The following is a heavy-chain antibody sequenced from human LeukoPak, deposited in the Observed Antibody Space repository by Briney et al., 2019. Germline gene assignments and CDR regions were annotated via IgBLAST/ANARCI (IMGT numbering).Heavy chain of an antibody. J-gene: IGHJ5*02. Sequence: HTGGSLRLSCAASGFTFSSYEMNWVRQAPGKGLEWISYISSAGTTKIYADSVKGRFTISRDNAKNSLYLQMNSLGAEDTAVYYCARDYWFDPWGHGTLVTVSS. CDR1: GFTFSSYE. V-gene: IGHV3-48*03. CDR2: ISSAGTTK. CDR3: ARDYWFDP.